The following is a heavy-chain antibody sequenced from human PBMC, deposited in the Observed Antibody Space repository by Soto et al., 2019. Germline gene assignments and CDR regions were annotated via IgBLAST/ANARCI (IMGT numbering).Heavy chain of an antibody. CDR1: GFTFTTYR. V-gene: IGHV3-7*01. J-gene: IGHJ6*02. Sequence: EVQLVESGGGLVQHGGSLRLSCAASGFTFTTYRMNWARQAPGKGLEWVANIKQDGSEEYYVDSVKGRFAISRDNAKNSLYLQMNSLRAEDTAVYYCVRVMDVWGGFGRGNRYAMDVWGQGTTVTGSS. CDR2: IKQDGSEE. D-gene: IGHD3-3*01. CDR3: VRVMDVWGGFGRGNRYAMDV.